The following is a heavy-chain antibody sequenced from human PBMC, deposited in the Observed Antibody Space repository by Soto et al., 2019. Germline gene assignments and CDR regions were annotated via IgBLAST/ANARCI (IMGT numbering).Heavy chain of an antibody. Sequence: QVQLVESGGGVVQPGRSLRLSCAASGFTFSSYGMHWVRQAPGKGLEWVAVIWLDGRNKYYAAYGQGRFTNCRDNSKNTPYMQMNRLGAEDTVVYYGGSFPTGAGGYYYCTLDVWGQGTTVNVS. V-gene: IGHV3-33*01. CDR1: GFTFSSYG. D-gene: IGHD3-10*01. CDR2: IWLDGRNK. CDR3: GSFPTGAGGYYYCTLDV. J-gene: IGHJ6*02.